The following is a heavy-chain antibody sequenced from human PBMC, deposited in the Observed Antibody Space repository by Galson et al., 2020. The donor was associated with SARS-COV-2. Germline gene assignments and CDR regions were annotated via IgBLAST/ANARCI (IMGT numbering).Heavy chain of an antibody. D-gene: IGHD4-17*01. J-gene: IGHJ3*02. CDR2: INGASTIT. Sequence: GGSLRLSCEASDFIFSGYVMRWIRQAPGKGLEWVSNINGASTITSYLDSVKGRFTTSRDNSKKTLYLDMNSLRAEDTAVYYCATRRFAFDMWGQGTMFTVSS. CDR1: DFIFSGYV. CDR3: ATRRFAFDM. V-gene: IGHV3-23*03.